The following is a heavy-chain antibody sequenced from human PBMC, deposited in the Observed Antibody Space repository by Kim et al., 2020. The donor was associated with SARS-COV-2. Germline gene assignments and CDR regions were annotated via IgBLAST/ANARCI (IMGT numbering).Heavy chain of an antibody. CDR1: GGSISSYY. V-gene: IGHV4-59*01. J-gene: IGHJ6*03. CDR2: IYYSGST. CDR3: ARDLRLRYYYYMDV. Sequence: SETLSLTCTVSGGSISSYYWSWIRQPPGKGLEWIGYIYYSGSTNYNPSLKSRVTISVDTSKNQFSLKLSSVTAADTAVYYCARDLRLRYYYYMDVWGRGAALTHSS. D-gene: IGHD4-17*01.